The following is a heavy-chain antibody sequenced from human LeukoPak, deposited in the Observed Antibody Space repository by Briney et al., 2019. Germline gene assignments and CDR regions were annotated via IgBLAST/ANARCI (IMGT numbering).Heavy chain of an antibody. D-gene: IGHD3-9*01. CDR2: IIPIFGTA. Sequence: ASVKVSCKASGYTFTNQHMHWVRQAPGQGLEWMGGIIPIFGTANYAQKFQGRVTITADESTSTAYMELSSLRSEDTAVYYCARPNPERTYDILTGRLNPNYYYGMDVWGQGTTVTVSS. J-gene: IGHJ6*02. CDR1: GYTFTNQH. CDR3: ARPNPERTYDILTGRLNPNYYYGMDV. V-gene: IGHV1-69*13.